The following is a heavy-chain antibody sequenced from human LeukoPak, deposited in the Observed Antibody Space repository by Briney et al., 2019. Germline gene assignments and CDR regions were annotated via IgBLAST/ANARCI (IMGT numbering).Heavy chain of an antibody. Sequence: GASVKVSCKASGYTFTAYYVHWVRQAPGQGLEWVGWINTNSGGTNYAQKFQGRVTLTRDTSTSTVYMELRSLRSDDTAVYYCARDSRGGDYWGQGTLVTVSS. D-gene: IGHD3-16*01. CDR1: GYTFTAYY. J-gene: IGHJ4*02. CDR3: ARDSRGGDY. CDR2: INTNSGGT. V-gene: IGHV1-2*02.